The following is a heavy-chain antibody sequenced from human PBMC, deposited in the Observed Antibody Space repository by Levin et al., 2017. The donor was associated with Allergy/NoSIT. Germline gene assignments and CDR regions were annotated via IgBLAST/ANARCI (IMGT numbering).Heavy chain of an antibody. V-gene: IGHV1-69*01. Sequence: KISCKASGGTFSSYAISWVRQAPGQGLEWMGGIIPIFGTANYAQKFQGRVTITADESTSTAYMELSSLRSEDTAVYYCAREAAVVTAPSFDYWGQGTLVTVSS. CDR2: IIPIFGTA. CDR3: AREAAVVTAPSFDY. D-gene: IGHD2-21*02. J-gene: IGHJ4*02. CDR1: GGTFSSYA.